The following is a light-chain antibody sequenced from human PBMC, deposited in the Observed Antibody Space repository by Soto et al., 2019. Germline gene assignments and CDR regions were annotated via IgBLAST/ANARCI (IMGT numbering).Light chain of an antibody. V-gene: IGKV3-20*01. Sequence: EIVLTQSPGTLSLSPGDRATLSCRASQSVASNYLAWFQQKPGQAPRLLTYGASNRATDIPDRFSGSGSGTDFTLTISRLEPEDFAVYYCQQYGSSPWTFGRGTKVDIK. CDR2: GAS. CDR3: QQYGSSPWT. J-gene: IGKJ1*01. CDR1: QSVASNY.